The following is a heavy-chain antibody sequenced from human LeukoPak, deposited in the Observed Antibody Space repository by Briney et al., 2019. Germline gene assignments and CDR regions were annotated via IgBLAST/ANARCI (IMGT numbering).Heavy chain of an antibody. CDR1: GFTFSSYN. CDR2: ISSNGGST. CDR3: ARDAESITYYDFWSGYLDY. J-gene: IGHJ4*02. Sequence: QPGGSLRLSCAASGFTFSSYNMNWVRQAPGKGLEYVSAISSNGGSTYYANSVKGRFTISRDNSKNTLYLQMGSLRAEDMAVYYCARDAESITYYDFWSGYLDYWGQGTLVTVSS. V-gene: IGHV3-64*01. D-gene: IGHD3-3*01.